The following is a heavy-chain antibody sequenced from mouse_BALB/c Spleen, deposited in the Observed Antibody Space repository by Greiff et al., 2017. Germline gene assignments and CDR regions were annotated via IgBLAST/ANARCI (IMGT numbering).Heavy chain of an antibody. CDR1: GYNFTSYW. CDR2: IYPGSGST. Sequence: QVQLQQPGAELVKPGTSVKLSCKASGYNFTSYWINWVKLRPGQGLEWIGDIYPGSGSTNYNEKFKGKATLTADKSSSTAYMQLSSLTSEDSAVYFCARDPDYWGQGTTLTVSS. J-gene: IGHJ2*01. V-gene: IGHV1-55*01. CDR3: ARDPDY.